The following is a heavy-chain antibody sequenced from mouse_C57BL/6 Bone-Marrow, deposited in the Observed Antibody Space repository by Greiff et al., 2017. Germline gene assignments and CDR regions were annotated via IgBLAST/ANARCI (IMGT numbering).Heavy chain of an antibody. J-gene: IGHJ2*01. D-gene: IGHD2-12*01. CDR1: GFTFSSYG. V-gene: IGHV5-6*01. CDR3: ARHPLRPYYFDY. Sequence: DVQLQESGGDLVKPGGSLKLSCAASGFTFSSYGMSWVRQTPDKRLEWVATISSGGSYTYYPDSVKGRFTISRDNAKNTLYLQMSSLKSEDTAMYYCARHPLRPYYFDYWGQGTTLTVSS. CDR2: ISSGGSYT.